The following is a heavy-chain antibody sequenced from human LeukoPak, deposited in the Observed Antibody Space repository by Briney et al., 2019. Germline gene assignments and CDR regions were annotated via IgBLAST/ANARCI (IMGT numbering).Heavy chain of an antibody. CDR1: GYSFTSYW. J-gene: IGHJ6*02. D-gene: IGHD3-10*01. V-gene: IGHV5-51*01. Sequence: GESLKISCKGSGYSFTSYWIGWVRQMPGEGLEWMGIIYPGDSDTRYSPSFQGQVTISADKSISTAYLQWSSLKASDTAMYYCARRFYGSGSSYGMDVWGQGTTVTVSS. CDR2: IYPGDSDT. CDR3: ARRFYGSGSSYGMDV.